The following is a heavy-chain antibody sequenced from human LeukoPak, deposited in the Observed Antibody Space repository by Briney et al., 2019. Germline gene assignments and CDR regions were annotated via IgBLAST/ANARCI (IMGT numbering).Heavy chain of an antibody. V-gene: IGHV3-74*01. CDR1: GFTFSTYW. J-gene: IGHJ4*02. Sequence: GGSLRLSCAASGFTFSTYWMHWVRQVPGKGLVWVSRINTDGSNTRYADSVKGRFTISRDNAKNTLYLQMNSLRDEDTAVYSCARDRGGGYDFDYWGQGTLVTVSS. D-gene: IGHD5-12*01. CDR2: INTDGSNT. CDR3: ARDRGGGYDFDY.